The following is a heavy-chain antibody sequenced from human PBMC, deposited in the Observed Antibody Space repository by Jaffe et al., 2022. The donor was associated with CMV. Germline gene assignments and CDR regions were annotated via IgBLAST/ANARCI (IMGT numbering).Heavy chain of an antibody. D-gene: IGHD6-13*01. CDR2: ISGSGGST. Sequence: EVQLLESGGGLVQPGGSLRLSCAASGFTFSSYAMSWVRQAPGKGLEWVSAISGSGGSTYYADSVKGRFTISRDNSKNTLYLQMNSLRAEDTAVYYCARYSSSWFGFDYWGQGTLVTVSS. CDR3: ARYSSSWFGFDY. V-gene: IGHV3-23*01. CDR1: GFTFSSYA. J-gene: IGHJ4*02.